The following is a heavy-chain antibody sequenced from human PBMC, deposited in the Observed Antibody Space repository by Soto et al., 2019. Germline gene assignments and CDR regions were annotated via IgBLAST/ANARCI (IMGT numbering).Heavy chain of an antibody. CDR2: ISSSSSYI. J-gene: IGHJ4*02. Sequence: EVQLVESGGGLVKPGGSLRLSCAASGFTFSSYSMNWVRQAPGKGLEWVSSISSSSSYIYYADSVKGRFTISRDNAKKSLYLQMNSLRAEDTAVYYCARDRGERIQLPNHLMVQSPLDYWGQGTLVTVSS. V-gene: IGHV3-21*01. CDR3: ARDRGERIQLPNHLMVQSPLDY. CDR1: GFTFSSYS. D-gene: IGHD5-18*01.